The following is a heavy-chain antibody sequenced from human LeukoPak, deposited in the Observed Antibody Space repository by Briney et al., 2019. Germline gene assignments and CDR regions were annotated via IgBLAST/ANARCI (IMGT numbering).Heavy chain of an antibody. Sequence: GASVKVSCKASGYTFTSYGISWVRQAPGQGLEWMGWISAYNGNTNYAQKLQGRVTITADESTSTAYMELSSLRSEDTAVYYCARDNSVRDEAWWFNPWGQGTLVTVSS. CDR1: GYTFTSYG. V-gene: IGHV1-18*01. J-gene: IGHJ5*02. D-gene: IGHD5-24*01. CDR3: ARDNSVRDEAWWFNP. CDR2: ISAYNGNT.